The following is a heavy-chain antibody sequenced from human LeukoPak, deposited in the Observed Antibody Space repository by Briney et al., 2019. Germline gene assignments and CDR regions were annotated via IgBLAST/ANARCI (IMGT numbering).Heavy chain of an antibody. D-gene: IGHD6-19*01. CDR1: GGTFSSYA. CDR2: IIPIFGTA. J-gene: IGHJ5*02. CDR3: ARDRQWLTDNWFDP. V-gene: IGHV1-69*13. Sequence: ASVKVSCKASGGTFSSYAISWVRQAPGQGLKWMGGIIPIFGTANYAQKFQGRVTITADESTSTAYMELSSLRSEDTAVYYCARDRQWLTDNWFDPWGQGTLVTVSS.